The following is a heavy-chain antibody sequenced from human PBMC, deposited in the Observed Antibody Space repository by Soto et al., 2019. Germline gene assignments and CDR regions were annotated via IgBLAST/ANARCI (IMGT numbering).Heavy chain of an antibody. V-gene: IGHV3-30*18. CDR1: GFTFSNYG. Sequence: QVQLVESEGGVVQPGTSLRLSCAASGFTFSNYGMHWVRQTPGKGLEWVALILYDGSNKYYADSVKGRFTIARDNSKNTLYLQVSSLRAEDTAVYYCAKSRDAYNFYFYYGMDVWGQGTSVTVSS. CDR2: ILYDGSNK. D-gene: IGHD1-1*01. J-gene: IGHJ6*02. CDR3: AKSRDAYNFYFYYGMDV.